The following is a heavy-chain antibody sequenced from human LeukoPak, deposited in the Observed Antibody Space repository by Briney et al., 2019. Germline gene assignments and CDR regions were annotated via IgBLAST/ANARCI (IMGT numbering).Heavy chain of an antibody. CDR2: IRQDGSER. J-gene: IGHJ4*02. V-gene: IGHV3-7*04. CDR1: GFTFSIFW. D-gene: IGHD3-3*01. Sequence: SGGPLRLSCTGSGFTFSIFWMSWVSQAPGKGLEWVANIRQDGSERYYMDSVKGRFTISRDNAKNSLYLQMNSLRAEDTAVYYCARDSGVRDFDCWGQGTLVTVSS. CDR3: ARDSGVRDFDC.